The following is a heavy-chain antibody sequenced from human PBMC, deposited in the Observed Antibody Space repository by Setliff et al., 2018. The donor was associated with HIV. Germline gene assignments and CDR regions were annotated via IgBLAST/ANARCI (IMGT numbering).Heavy chain of an antibody. Sequence: SGGSLRLSCAASGFTFSSFAMTWVRQAPGKGLEWVSGINWNGGSTGYADSVKGRFTISRDKAKNSPYLQMNSLRVEDTAVYYCVKWNYPNSWGQGTLVTVSS. CDR3: VKWNYPNS. J-gene: IGHJ4*02. V-gene: IGHV3-20*04. CDR2: INWNGGST. D-gene: IGHD1-7*01. CDR1: GFTFSSFA.